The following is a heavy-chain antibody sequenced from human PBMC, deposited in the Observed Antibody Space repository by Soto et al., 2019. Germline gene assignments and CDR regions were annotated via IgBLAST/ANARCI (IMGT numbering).Heavy chain of an antibody. D-gene: IGHD2-2*01. J-gene: IGHJ4*02. CDR1: GDSMTSGDYS. CDR3: ARGDYQYSIDY. V-gene: IGHV4-30-2*01. Sequence: SETLSLTCTVSGDSMTSGDYSWSWIRQPPGKGLEWLGYIYRTGNTHYSPSLKSRVSISQNRSKNQFSLELTSVTAADTAVYYCARGDYQYSIDYWGQGTLVNVSS. CDR2: IYRTGNT.